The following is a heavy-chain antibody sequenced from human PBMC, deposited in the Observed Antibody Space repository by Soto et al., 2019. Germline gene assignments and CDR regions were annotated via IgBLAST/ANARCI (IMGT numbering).Heavy chain of an antibody. Sequence: SVKVSCKASGGTFINYAISWVRQAPGQGLEWMGGIIPIFGTANYAQRFQGRVTITADESTSTAYMELSSLRSEDTAVYYCARDHDYYGSGSYYDWGQGTMVTVSS. CDR2: IIPIFGTA. D-gene: IGHD3-10*01. J-gene: IGHJ4*02. V-gene: IGHV1-69*13. CDR1: GGTFINYA. CDR3: ARDHDYYGSGSYYD.